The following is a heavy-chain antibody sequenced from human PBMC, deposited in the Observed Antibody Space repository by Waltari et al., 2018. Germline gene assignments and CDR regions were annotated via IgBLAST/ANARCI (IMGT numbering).Heavy chain of an antibody. J-gene: IGHJ2*01. V-gene: IGHV4-39*01. CDR2: LYYSGST. CDR1: GGPISSSSSH. D-gene: IGHD2-21*02. Sequence: QLQLQESGPGLVKPSETLSLTCTVSGGPISSSSSHWVLVRPPPGKGLEWIGTLYYSGSTNYNPSLKSRVTLSVDTSKNQFSLKLNSVTAADTAVYYCARRERRGDFASRYFDLWGRGTLVTVSS. CDR3: ARRERRGDFASRYFDL.